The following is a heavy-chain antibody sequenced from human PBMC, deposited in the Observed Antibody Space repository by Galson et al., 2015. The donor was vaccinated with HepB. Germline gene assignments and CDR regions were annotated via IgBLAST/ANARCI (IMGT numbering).Heavy chain of an antibody. J-gene: IGHJ4*02. CDR1: GGTFSSYG. D-gene: IGHD3-22*01. CDR2: IIPVLGTA. Sequence: SVKVSCKASGGTFSSYGISWVRQAPGQGLEWMGGIIPVLGTAKFAQKFQGRVTFTADESTSTAYLELSSLRSEDTAVYYCAREVNYYQSSLDSGFDYWGQGTLVTVSS. V-gene: IGHV1-69*13. CDR3: AREVNYYQSSLDSGFDY.